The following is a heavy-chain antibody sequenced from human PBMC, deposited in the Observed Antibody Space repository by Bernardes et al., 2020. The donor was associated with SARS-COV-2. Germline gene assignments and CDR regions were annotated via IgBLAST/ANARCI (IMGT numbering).Heavy chain of an antibody. D-gene: IGHD6-13*01. Sequence: ASVKVSCKASGYTFSSHHMHWVRQAPGQGLEWVGILNPSGGSTSYAQKFQGRVIMTRDTSTSTIYMELRSLRSEDTAVYYCARGGGYYSSGYGVPFDYWGQGTLVIVSS. J-gene: IGHJ4*02. V-gene: IGHV1-46*01. CDR1: GYTFSSHH. CDR2: LNPSGGST. CDR3: ARGGGYYSSGYGVPFDY.